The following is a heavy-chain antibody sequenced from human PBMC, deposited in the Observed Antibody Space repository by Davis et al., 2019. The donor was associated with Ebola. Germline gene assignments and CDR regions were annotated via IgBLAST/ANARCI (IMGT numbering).Heavy chain of an antibody. CDR3: ARLVNWNDWGRGWFDP. J-gene: IGHJ5*02. V-gene: IGHV4-34*01. D-gene: IGHD1-1*01. CDR2: INHSGST. Sequence: MPGGSLRLSCAVYGGSFSDYYWSWIRQPPGKGLEWIGEINHSGSTNYNPSLKSRVTISVDTSKNQFSLKLSSVTAADTAVYYCARLVNWNDWGRGWFDPGGQGTLVTVSS. CDR1: GGSFSDYY.